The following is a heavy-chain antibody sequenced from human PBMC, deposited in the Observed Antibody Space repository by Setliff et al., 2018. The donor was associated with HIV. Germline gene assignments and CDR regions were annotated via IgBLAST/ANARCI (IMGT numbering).Heavy chain of an antibody. CDR3: ARGDNFWSGYNF. CDR1: GGSISSGNW. Sequence: SETLSLTCAVSGGSISSGNWLNWVRQPPGKGLEWIGEIYHSGSANYNPSLKSRVTISVDKSKNQFCLKLSSVTAADTAVYYCARGDNFWSGYNFWGQGTMVTVSS. CDR2: IYHSGSA. D-gene: IGHD3-3*01. J-gene: IGHJ3*01. V-gene: IGHV4-4*02.